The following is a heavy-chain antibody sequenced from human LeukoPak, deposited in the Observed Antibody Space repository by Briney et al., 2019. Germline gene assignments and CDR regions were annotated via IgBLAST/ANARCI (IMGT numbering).Heavy chain of an antibody. D-gene: IGHD3-10*01. CDR3: ASYGSGSL. V-gene: IGHV3-23*01. CDR1: GFAFSSYA. CDR2: PSGSGDTT. J-gene: IGHJ4*02. Sequence: GGSLRLSCAASGFAFSSYAMSWVRQAPGEGLEWVATPSGSGDTTYYADSVRGRFSVSRDNSKNTLYLQMNSLRAEDTAVYYCASYGSGSLWGQGTLVTVSS.